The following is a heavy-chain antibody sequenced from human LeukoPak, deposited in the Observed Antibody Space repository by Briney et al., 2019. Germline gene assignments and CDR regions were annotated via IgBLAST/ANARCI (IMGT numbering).Heavy chain of an antibody. Sequence: PGGSLRLSCAASGFSFSDYFMTWIRQAPGKGLEWVSYISDTGRTIYYADSVRGRFTISRDNAKNSLFLQMDTLRAEDTAVYYCARLQSPESPLDIWGQGTMVTVSS. CDR3: ARLQSPESPLDI. CDR1: GFSFSDYF. J-gene: IGHJ3*02. V-gene: IGHV3-11*01. D-gene: IGHD5-24*01. CDR2: ISDTGRTI.